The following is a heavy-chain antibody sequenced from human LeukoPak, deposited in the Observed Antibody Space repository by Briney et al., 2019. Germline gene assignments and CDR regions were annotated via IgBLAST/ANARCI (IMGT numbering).Heavy chain of an antibody. V-gene: IGHV4-31*03. Sequence: SETLSLTCTVSGGSISSGGYYWSWIRQHPGKGLEWIGYIYYSGSTYYNPSLKSRLTISLDTSKNQFSLKLSSVTAADTAIYYCARWAYDRGGFYYFDSWGQGSLVTVSS. CDR1: GGSISSGGYY. CDR3: ARWAYDRGGFYYFDS. D-gene: IGHD3-16*01. J-gene: IGHJ4*02. CDR2: IYYSGST.